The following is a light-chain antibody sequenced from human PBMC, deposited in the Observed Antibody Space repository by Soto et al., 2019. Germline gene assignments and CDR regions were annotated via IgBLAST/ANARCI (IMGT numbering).Light chain of an antibody. CDR2: LGS. CDR3: RQARKTRT. V-gene: IGKV2-28*01. J-gene: IGKJ1*01. Sequence: IVMTQSPLSLPVTPGEPASISCRSSRNLLHSDGFNYLDWYLQKPGQSPQLLIFLGSYRASGVPDRFSGSGSGTDFALRISRVEAEDVGVYYCRQARKTRTFGPGTKVDIK. CDR1: RNLLHSDGFNY.